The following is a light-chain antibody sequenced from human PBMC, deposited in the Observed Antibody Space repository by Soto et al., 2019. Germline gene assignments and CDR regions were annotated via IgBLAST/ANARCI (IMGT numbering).Light chain of an antibody. V-gene: IGKV3-11*01. J-gene: IGKJ5*01. CDR1: QSVSSY. CDR3: QQRSTWPT. CDR2: DAS. Sequence: EIVLTQSPATLSLSPGERATLSCRASQSVSSYLAWYQQKPGQAPRLLIYDASNRATGIPARFSGSGSGTDFTLTISSLEPEDFAVYYCQQRSTWPTFRQGTRLEIK.